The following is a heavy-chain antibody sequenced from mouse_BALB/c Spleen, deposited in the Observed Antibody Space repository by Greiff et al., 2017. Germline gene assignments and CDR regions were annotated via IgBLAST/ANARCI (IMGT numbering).Heavy chain of an antibody. CDR2: IDPETGGT. Sequence: VQLQQSGAELVRPGASVTLSCKASGYTFTDYEMHWVKQTPVHGLEWIGAIDPETGGTAYNQKFKGKATLTADTSSSTAYMELRSLTSEDSAVYYCTRGGTDYYGSINWYFDVWGAGTTVTVSA. CDR3: TRGGTDYYGSINWYFDV. J-gene: IGHJ1*01. D-gene: IGHD1-1*01. V-gene: IGHV1-15*01. CDR1: GYTFTDYE.